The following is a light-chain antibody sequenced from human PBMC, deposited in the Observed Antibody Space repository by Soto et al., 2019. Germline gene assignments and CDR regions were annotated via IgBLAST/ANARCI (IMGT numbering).Light chain of an antibody. CDR2: AAS. CDR1: QSINKN. J-gene: IGKJ2*03. Sequence: DIQMTQSPSSLSASVGDRVTITCRASQSINKNLGWYQQRPGKAPKLLIYAASSLQSGVPSRFSGSGSGTDFTLTISSLQPEDFATYYCQQNYNTPYSFGQGTKLEIK. CDR3: QQNYNTPYS. V-gene: IGKV1-39*01.